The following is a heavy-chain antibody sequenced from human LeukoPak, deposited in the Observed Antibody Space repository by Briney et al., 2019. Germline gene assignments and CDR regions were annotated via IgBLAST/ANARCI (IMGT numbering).Heavy chain of an antibody. Sequence: PSETLSLTCTVSGGFISSYFWNWIRQSPGKGLEWVGYVYYRGSTNYNPSLKSRVTISVDTSKNQFSLELSSVTAADTAVYYCARDMTRAVPIPGTYYYAYAMDVWGQGTTVTVSS. CDR1: GGFISSYF. CDR2: VYYRGST. CDR3: ARDMTRAVPIPGTYYYAYAMDV. D-gene: IGHD6-13*01. J-gene: IGHJ6*02. V-gene: IGHV4-59*01.